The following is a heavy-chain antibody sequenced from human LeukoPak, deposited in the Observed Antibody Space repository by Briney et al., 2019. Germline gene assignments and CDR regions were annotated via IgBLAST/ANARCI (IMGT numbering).Heavy chain of an antibody. D-gene: IGHD6-13*01. CDR3: ARDGAKIAAAGTFDY. V-gene: IGHV1-69*06. J-gene: IGHJ4*02. CDR2: IIPIFGTA. Sequence: SVRVSCKASGGTLSSYAISWVRQAPGQGLEWMGGIIPIFGTANYAQKFQGRVTITADKSTSTAYMELSSLRSEDTAVYYCARDGAKIAAAGTFDYWGQGTLVTVSS. CDR1: GGTLSSYA.